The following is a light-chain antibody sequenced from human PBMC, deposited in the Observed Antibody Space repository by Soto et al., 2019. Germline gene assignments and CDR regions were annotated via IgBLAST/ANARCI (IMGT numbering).Light chain of an antibody. Sequence: EIVLTQSPGTLSLSPGERATLSCRASQSVSSSYLAWYQQRPGQAPRLLIYGASTRATGVPDRFSGRGSGTDFTLTISRLEPEDFAVYYCQQYGGSPYTFGQGTKLEI. CDR3: QQYGGSPYT. CDR2: GAS. V-gene: IGKV3-20*01. J-gene: IGKJ2*01. CDR1: QSVSSSY.